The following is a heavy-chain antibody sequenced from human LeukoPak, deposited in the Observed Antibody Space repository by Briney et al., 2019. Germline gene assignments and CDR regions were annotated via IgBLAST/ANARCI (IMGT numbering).Heavy chain of an antibody. D-gene: IGHD6-13*01. CDR1: GFTFSSYA. Sequence: GRSLRLSCAASGFTFSSYAMHWVRQAPGKGLEWVAVISYDGSNKYYADSVKGRFTISRDNSKNTLYLQMNSLRDEDTAVYYCASRAAAGLYYYYGMDVWGQGTTVTVSS. CDR3: ASRAAAGLYYYYGMDV. V-gene: IGHV3-30*04. J-gene: IGHJ6*02. CDR2: ISYDGSNK.